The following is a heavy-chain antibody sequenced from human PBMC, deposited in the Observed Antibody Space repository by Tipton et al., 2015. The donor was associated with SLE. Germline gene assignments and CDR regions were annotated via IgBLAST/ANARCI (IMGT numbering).Heavy chain of an antibody. D-gene: IGHD1-7*01. J-gene: IGHJ6*03. Sequence: SLRLSCAASGFSFSRYGMHWVRQAPGKGLEWVAVIRSDGSHKYYADSVQGRFIISRDNSKNTLYLQMNSLRAEDTAVYYCAGQLLYYYYYMDVWGKGTTVTVSS. CDR3: AGQLLYYYYYMDV. CDR2: IRSDGSHK. V-gene: IGHV3-33*01. CDR1: GFSFSRYG.